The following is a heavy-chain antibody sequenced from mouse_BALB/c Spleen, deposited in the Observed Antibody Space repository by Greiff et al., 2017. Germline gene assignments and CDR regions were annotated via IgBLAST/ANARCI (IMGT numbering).Heavy chain of an antibody. CDR2: ISSGGSYT. J-gene: IGHJ2*01. D-gene: IGHD4-1*01. Sequence: DVMLVESGGGLVKPGGSLKLSCAASGFTFSSYAMSWVRQTPEKRLEWVATISSGGSYTYYPDSVKGRFTISRDNAKNTLYLQMSSLRSEDTAMYYCARQTGPFDYWGQGTTLTVSA. CDR1: GFTFSSYA. V-gene: IGHV5-9-3*01. CDR3: ARQTGPFDY.